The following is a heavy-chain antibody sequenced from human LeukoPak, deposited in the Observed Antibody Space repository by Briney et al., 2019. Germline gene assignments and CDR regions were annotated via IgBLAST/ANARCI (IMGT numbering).Heavy chain of an antibody. CDR1: GYTFTSYG. D-gene: IGHD2-8*01. Sequence: ASVKVSCKASGYTFTSYGITWVRQAPGQGLEWMGWMNPNSGNTGYAQKFQGRVTMTRNTSISTAYMELSSLRSEDTAVYYCARTYCTNGVCYTYAFDIWGQGTMVTVSS. V-gene: IGHV1-8*01. CDR2: MNPNSGNT. J-gene: IGHJ3*02. CDR3: ARTYCTNGVCYTYAFDI.